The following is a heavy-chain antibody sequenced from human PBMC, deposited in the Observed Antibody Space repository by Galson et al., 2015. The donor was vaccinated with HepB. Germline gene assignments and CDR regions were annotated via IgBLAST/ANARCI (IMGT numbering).Heavy chain of an antibody. CDR3: ARPNYDSSGSLYFDY. J-gene: IGHJ4*02. D-gene: IGHD3-22*01. Sequence: SGAEVKKPGESLQISCKGSGYSFTSYWIGWVRQVPGKGLEWMGIIYPGDSDTRYSPSFQGQVTISADKSISTAYLQWSSLKASDTAMYYCARPNYDSSGSLYFDYWGQGTLVTVSS. CDR1: GYSFTSYW. CDR2: IYPGDSDT. V-gene: IGHV5-51*01.